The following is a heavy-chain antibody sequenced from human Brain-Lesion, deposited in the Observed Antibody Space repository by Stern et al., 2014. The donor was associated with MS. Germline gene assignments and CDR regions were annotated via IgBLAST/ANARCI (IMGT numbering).Heavy chain of an antibody. CDR1: GGSISSGNSY. CDR3: ARGSQEVLLPRFYFDY. Sequence: QVQLMQSGPGLVKPSQTLSLTCTVSGGSISSGNSYWSWIRQHPGKGLEWIGSIYHSGSTYSNPPLKSRVTTSIDTSKNQFSLKLSSVTAADTAVYYCARGSQEVLLPRFYFDYWGQGTLVTVSS. V-gene: IGHV4-31*03. J-gene: IGHJ4*02. D-gene: IGHD3-3*01. CDR2: IYHSGST.